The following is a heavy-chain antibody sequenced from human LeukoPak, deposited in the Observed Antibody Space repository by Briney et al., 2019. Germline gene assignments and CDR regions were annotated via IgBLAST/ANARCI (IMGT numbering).Heavy chain of an antibody. Sequence: GASVKVSCKAPGYTFTGYYMHWVRQAPGQGLEWMGWINPNSGGTNYAQKFQGRVTMTRDTSISTAYMELSRLRSDDTAVYYCARGGYSYGLAGYYYYMDVWGKGTTVTVSS. D-gene: IGHD5-18*01. V-gene: IGHV1-2*02. CDR2: INPNSGGT. CDR1: GYTFTGYY. CDR3: ARGGYSYGLAGYYYYMDV. J-gene: IGHJ6*03.